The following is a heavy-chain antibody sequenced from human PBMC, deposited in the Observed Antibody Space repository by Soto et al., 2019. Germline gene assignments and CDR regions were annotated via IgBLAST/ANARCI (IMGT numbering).Heavy chain of an antibody. CDR1: GGSISSYY. J-gene: IGHJ6*02. D-gene: IGHD2-2*01. CDR2: IYTSGST. Sequence: PSETLSLTCTVSGGSISSYYWSWIRQAAGKGLEWIGRIYTSGSTNYNPSLKSRVTMSVDTSKNQFSLKLSSVTAADTAVYYCARAIGYCSSTSCFMDVWGQGTTVTVSS. V-gene: IGHV4-4*07. CDR3: ARAIGYCSSTSCFMDV.